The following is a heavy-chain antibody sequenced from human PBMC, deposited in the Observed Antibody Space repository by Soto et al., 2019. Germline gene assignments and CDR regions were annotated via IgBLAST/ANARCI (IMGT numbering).Heavy chain of an antibody. D-gene: IGHD3-3*01. CDR3: ARHLSGEEWLFRYYYGMDV. J-gene: IGHJ6*02. Sequence: SETLSLTCTVSGGSISSSSYYWGWIRQPPGKGLEWIGSIYYSGSTYYNPSLKSRVTISVDTSKNQFSLKLSSVTAADTAVYYCARHLSGEEWLFRYYYGMDVWGQGTTVTVSS. CDR2: IYYSGST. CDR1: GGSISSSSYY. V-gene: IGHV4-39*01.